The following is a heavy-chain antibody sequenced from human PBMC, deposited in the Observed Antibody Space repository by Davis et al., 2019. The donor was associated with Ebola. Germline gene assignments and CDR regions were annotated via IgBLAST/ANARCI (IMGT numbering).Heavy chain of an antibody. Sequence: GESLKISCKGSGNSFTSFWIGWVRQMPGKGLEWMGIIYPADSDTRYSPAFQGQVSISVDKSTSTAYLQWSSLKASDTAMYYCARLDGPYSSSPWYFDYWGQGTLVTVSS. D-gene: IGHD6-6*01. CDR2: IYPADSDT. J-gene: IGHJ4*02. CDR3: ARLDGPYSSSPWYFDY. CDR1: GNSFTSFW. V-gene: IGHV5-51*01.